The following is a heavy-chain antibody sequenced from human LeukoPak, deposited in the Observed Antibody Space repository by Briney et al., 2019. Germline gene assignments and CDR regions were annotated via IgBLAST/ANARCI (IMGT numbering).Heavy chain of an antibody. V-gene: IGHV1-3*03. J-gene: IGHJ4*02. CDR3: ARARGVNDYGDY. Sequence: ASVKVSCKASGYTFTSYAMHWVRQAPGQRLEWMGWINAGNGNTKYSQEFQGRVTITRDTSASTAYMELSSLRSEDMAVYYCARARGVNDYGDYWGQGTLVTVSS. D-gene: IGHD3-3*01. CDR1: GYTFTSYA. CDR2: INAGNGNT.